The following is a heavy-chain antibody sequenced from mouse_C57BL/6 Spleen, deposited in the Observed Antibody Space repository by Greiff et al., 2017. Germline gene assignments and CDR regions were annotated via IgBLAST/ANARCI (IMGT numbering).Heavy chain of an antibody. CDR1: GYTFTDYE. J-gene: IGHJ3*01. Sequence: QVQLQQSGAELVRPGASVTLSCTASGYTFTDYEMHWVKQTPVHGLEWIGAIDPETGGTAYHQKFKGQATLTADKSSSTDYMELRSLTSEDSAVYYCTRYDGCCAFAYWGQGTLVTVSA. CDR3: TRYDGCCAFAY. D-gene: IGHD2-3*01. CDR2: IDPETGGT. V-gene: IGHV1-15*01.